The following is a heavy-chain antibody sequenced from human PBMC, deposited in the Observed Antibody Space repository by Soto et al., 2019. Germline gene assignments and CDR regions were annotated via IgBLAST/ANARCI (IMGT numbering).Heavy chain of an antibody. J-gene: IGHJ4*02. D-gene: IGHD3-22*01. Sequence: PGGSLRLSCAASGFTFSSYSMNWVRQAPGKGLEWVPSISSSSSYIYYADSVKGRFTISRDNAKNSLYLQMNSLRAEDTAVYYCARDLQESFFLFITSPQGYWGQGTLVTVSS. V-gene: IGHV3-21*01. CDR1: GFTFSSYS. CDR2: ISSSSSYI. CDR3: ARDLQESFFLFITSPQGY.